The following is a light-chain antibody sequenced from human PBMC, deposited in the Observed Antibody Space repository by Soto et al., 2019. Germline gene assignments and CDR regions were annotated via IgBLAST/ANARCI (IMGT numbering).Light chain of an antibody. CDR1: QSVSSN. CDR2: GAS. J-gene: IGKJ1*01. V-gene: IGKV3-15*01. CDR3: QQYNNWPRT. Sequence: EIVVTHSPSTLSLSPVERATLSCGASQSVSSNLAWYQQKPGQAPRLLIYGASTRATGIPARFSGSGSGTEFTLTISSLQSEDFAVYYCQQYNNWPRTFGQGTKVDIK.